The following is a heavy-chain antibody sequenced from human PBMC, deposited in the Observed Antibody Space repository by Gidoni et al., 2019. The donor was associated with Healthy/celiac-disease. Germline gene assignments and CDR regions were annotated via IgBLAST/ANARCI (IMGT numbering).Heavy chain of an antibody. D-gene: IGHD2-2*01. V-gene: IGHV3-7*01. CDR1: GFTFSSYW. J-gene: IGHJ5*02. Sequence: EVQLVESGGGLVQPGGSLRLSCAASGFTFSSYWMSWVRQAPGKGLEWVANIKQDGSEKYYVDSVKGRFTISRDNAKNSLYLQMNSLRAEDTAGVYYCARLGKTSSRFGPWGQGTLVTVSS. CDR2: IKQDGSEK. CDR3: ARLGKTSSRFGP.